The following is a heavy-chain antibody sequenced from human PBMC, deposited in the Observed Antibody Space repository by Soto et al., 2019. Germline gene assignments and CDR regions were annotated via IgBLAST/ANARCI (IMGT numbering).Heavy chain of an antibody. CDR2: IIPIFGTA. Sequence: SVKVSCKASGGTFSIYAISWVLQAPGQGLEWMGGIIPIFGTANYAQKFQGRVTITADESTSTAYMELSSLRSEDTAVYYCARDLWEVGSHTGMNFWGQRTTVTVSS. D-gene: IGHD1-26*01. CDR1: GGTFSIYA. CDR3: ARDLWEVGSHTGMNF. J-gene: IGHJ6*02. V-gene: IGHV1-69*13.